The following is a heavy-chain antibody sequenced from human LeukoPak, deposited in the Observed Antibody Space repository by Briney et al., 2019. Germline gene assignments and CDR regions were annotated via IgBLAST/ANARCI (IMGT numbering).Heavy chain of an antibody. D-gene: IGHD5-18*01. CDR3: ARGDLLTAMVKLFDY. V-gene: IGHV4-4*07. CDR1: GGSISSYY. J-gene: IGHJ4*02. Sequence: SETLSLTCTVSGGSISSYYWSWIRQPAGKGLEWIGRIYTSGSTNYNPSLKSRVTMSVDTSKNQFSLKLSSVTAADTAVYYCARGDLLTAMVKLFDYWGQGTLVTVSS. CDR2: IYTSGST.